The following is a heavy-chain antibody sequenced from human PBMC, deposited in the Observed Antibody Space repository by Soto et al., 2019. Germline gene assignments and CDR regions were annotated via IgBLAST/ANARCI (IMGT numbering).Heavy chain of an antibody. CDR3: ARAGMTTVTSYYFDY. D-gene: IGHD4-17*01. CDR2: IIPIFGPA. Sequence: SVKVSCKASGGTFSSYAISWVRQAPGQGLEWMGGIIPIFGPANYAQKFQGRVTITADESTSTAYMELSSLRSEDTAVYYCARAGMTTVTSYYFDYWGQGTLVTVSS. V-gene: IGHV1-69*13. CDR1: GGTFSSYA. J-gene: IGHJ4*02.